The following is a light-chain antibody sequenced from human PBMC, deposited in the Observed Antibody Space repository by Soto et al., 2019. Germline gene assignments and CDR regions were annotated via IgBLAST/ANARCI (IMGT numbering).Light chain of an antibody. CDR2: EVN. CDR3: RTWDTSLSAGV. V-gene: IGLV2-14*01. Sequence: QSALTQPASVSGSPGQSITISCTGTSSDIGGYRFVSWYQQYSGKTPTLLIYEVNNRPSGLSNRFSGSKSGNTASLTISGLQPEDEADYYCRTWDTSLSAGVFGGGTKLTVL. CDR1: SSDIGGYRF. J-gene: IGLJ2*01.